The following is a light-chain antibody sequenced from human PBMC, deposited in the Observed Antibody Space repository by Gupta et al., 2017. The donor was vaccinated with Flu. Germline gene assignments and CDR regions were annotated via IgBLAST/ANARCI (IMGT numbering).Light chain of an antibody. Sequence: EIVLTQSPGTLSLSPGERATLSCRASQSVSSNYLAWYQQKPGQAPRLLIYGASSRATGILDRFSGSGSGTDFTLTISRLEPEDFAVYYCQQYGSSPRTFGQGTKVEIK. V-gene: IGKV3-20*01. CDR3: QQYGSSPRT. CDR2: GAS. J-gene: IGKJ1*01. CDR1: QSVSSNY.